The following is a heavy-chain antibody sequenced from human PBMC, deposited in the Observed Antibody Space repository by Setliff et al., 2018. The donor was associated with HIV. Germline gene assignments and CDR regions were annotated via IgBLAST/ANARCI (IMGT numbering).Heavy chain of an antibody. CDR1: GGSISSYY. CDR3: ARETNASGSLTAYWYFDL. J-gene: IGHJ2*01. CDR2: IYYSGST. D-gene: IGHD3-10*01. V-gene: IGHV4-59*12. Sequence: SETLSLTCTVSGGSISSYYWSWIRQPPGKGLEWIGYIYYSGSTNYNPSLKSRVTISIDRSKNQFSLKLNSVTAADTAVYYCARETNASGSLTAYWYFDLWGRGTLVTVSS.